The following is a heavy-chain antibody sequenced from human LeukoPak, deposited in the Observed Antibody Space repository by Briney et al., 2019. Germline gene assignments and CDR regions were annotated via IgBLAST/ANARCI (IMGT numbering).Heavy chain of an antibody. D-gene: IGHD2-2*01. J-gene: IGHJ6*02. CDR1: GYTFTGYY. CDR3: ASGLVSTSCCFQGDYYYYYGMDV. Sequence: PLASVKVSCKASGYTFTGYYMHWVRQAPGQGLEWMGWINPNSGGTNYAQKFQGRVTMTRDTSISTAYMELSRLRSDDTAVYYCASGLVSTSCCFQGDYYYYYGMDVWGQGTTVTVSS. CDR2: INPNSGGT. V-gene: IGHV1-2*02.